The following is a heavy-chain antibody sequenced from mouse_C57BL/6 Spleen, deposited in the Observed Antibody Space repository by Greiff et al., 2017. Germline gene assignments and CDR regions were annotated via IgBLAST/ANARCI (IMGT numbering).Heavy chain of an antibody. V-gene: IGHV8-8*01. CDR3: ARMEACGSSPAWFAY. J-gene: IGHJ3*01. Sequence: QVTLKVSGPGILQPSQTLSLTGSFPGFSPSTFGMGVGWIRQPSGKGLEWLAHIWWDDDKYYNPALKSRLTGSTYTSKNQAFRKPANVDTAVTATYSCARMEACGSSPAWFAYWGQGTLVTVSA. CDR2: IWWDDDK. CDR1: GFSPSTFGMG. D-gene: IGHD1-1*01.